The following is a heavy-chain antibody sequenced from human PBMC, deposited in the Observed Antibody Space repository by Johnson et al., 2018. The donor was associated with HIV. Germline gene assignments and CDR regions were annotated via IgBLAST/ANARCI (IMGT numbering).Heavy chain of an antibody. Sequence: VQLVESGGGVVQPGRSLRLSCAASGFTFSSYAMHWVRQAPGKGLEWVAVISYDGSNKYYADSVKGRFTISRDNSKNTLYLQMNSLRAEDTAVYYCARGAYYDILTGYSDAFDIWGQGTMVTVSS. CDR3: ARGAYYDILTGYSDAFDI. J-gene: IGHJ3*02. D-gene: IGHD3-9*01. CDR2: ISYDGSNK. CDR1: GFTFSSYA. V-gene: IGHV3-30-3*01.